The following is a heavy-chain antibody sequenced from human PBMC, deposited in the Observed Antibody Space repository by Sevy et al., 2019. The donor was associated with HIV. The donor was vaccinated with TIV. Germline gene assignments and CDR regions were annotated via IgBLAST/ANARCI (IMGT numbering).Heavy chain of an antibody. CDR1: GGSISSYY. CDR2: IYTSGST. V-gene: IGHV4-4*07. D-gene: IGHD6-13*01. J-gene: IGHJ5*02. Sequence: SETLSLTCTVSGGSISSYYWSWIRQPAGKGLEWIGRIYTSGSTKYNPSLKSRVTMSVDTSKNQFSLKLSSVTAADTAVYYCARAKPIAAAGNWFDPWSQGTLVTVSS. CDR3: ARAKPIAAAGNWFDP.